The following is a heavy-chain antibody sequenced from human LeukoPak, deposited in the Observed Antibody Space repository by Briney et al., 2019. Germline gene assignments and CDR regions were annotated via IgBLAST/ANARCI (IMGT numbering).Heavy chain of an antibody. CDR1: GYTFTSYD. V-gene: IGHV1-8*01. J-gene: IGHJ4*02. Sequence: ASVKVSCKASGYTFTSYDINWVQQATGQGLEWMGWMNPNSGNTGYAQKFQGRVTMTRNTSISTAYMELSSLRSEDTAVYYCARGGGREYSSSYFDYWGQGTLVTVSS. D-gene: IGHD6-13*01. CDR2: MNPNSGNT. CDR3: ARGGGREYSSSYFDY.